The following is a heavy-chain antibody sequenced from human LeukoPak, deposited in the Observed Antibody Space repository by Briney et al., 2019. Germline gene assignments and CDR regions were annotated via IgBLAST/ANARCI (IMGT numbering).Heavy chain of an antibody. CDR3: ARGYYDILTGNYNWFDP. D-gene: IGHD3-9*01. J-gene: IGHJ5*02. V-gene: IGHV4-59*12. Sequence: SETLSLTCTVSGGSISGYYWSWIRQPPGKGLEWIGYIYYSGSTNYNPSLKSRVTISVDTSKNQFSLKLSSVTAADTAVYYCARGYYDILTGNYNWFDPWGQGTLVTVSS. CDR1: GGSISGYY. CDR2: IYYSGST.